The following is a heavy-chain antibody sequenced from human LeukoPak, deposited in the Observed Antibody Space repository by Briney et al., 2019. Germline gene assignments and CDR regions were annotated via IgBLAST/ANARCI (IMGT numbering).Heavy chain of an antibody. J-gene: IGHJ4*02. CDR3: ARVRGSGYGYRLLDY. CDR1: SESFSGYF. V-gene: IGHV4-34*01. CDR2: INYSGST. Sequence: SETLSLTCAIYSESFSGYFWSWIRQPPGKGLEWIGEINYSGSTNYNPSLKSRVTISVDTSKNQFSLKLSSVTAADTAVYYCARVRGSGYGYRLLDYWGQGTLVTVSS. D-gene: IGHD5-12*01.